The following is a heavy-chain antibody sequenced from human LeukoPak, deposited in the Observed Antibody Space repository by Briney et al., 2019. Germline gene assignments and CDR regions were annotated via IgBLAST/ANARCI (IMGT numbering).Heavy chain of an antibody. D-gene: IGHD1-26*01. Sequence: SETLSLTCTVSTGSISSYYWSWIRQPPGKTLKWIGYIYYSGSANYNPSLKSRVTISVHTSKNQFSLKLTSVTAADTAVYYCARHWVSSESPYSFDIWGQGTMVTVSS. J-gene: IGHJ3*02. CDR1: TGSISSYY. V-gene: IGHV4-59*08. CDR3: ARHWVSSESPYSFDI. CDR2: IYYSGSA.